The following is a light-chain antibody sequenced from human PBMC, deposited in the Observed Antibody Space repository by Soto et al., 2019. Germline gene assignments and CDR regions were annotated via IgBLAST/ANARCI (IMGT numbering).Light chain of an antibody. CDR2: EVS. J-gene: IGLJ1*01. V-gene: IGLV2-8*01. CDR3: SSYSGSNNKV. CDR1: SSDVGGYNY. Sequence: QSVLAQPPSASGSPGQSVTISCTGTSSDVGGYNYVSWYQQHPGKAPKLMIYEVSKRPSGVPDRFSGSKSGNTASLTVSGLQAEDEADSYCSSYSGSNNKVFGTGTKVTVL.